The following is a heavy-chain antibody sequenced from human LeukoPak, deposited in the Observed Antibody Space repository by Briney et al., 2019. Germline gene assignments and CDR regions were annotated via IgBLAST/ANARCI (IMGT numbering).Heavy chain of an antibody. CDR3: TRQSSTVSPIDF. V-gene: IGHV4-34*01. CDR2: ISHSGIT. J-gene: IGHJ4*02. D-gene: IGHD4-17*01. CDR1: SGSLSGSS. Sequence: SETRSLPCAVSSGSLSGSSWGGIRQPPGKGLEWVGEISHSGITNYNASLKSRVTISLNKSEVQFSLMLSSVTAADTAVYCCTRQSSTVSPIDFWSQGTLVTVSS.